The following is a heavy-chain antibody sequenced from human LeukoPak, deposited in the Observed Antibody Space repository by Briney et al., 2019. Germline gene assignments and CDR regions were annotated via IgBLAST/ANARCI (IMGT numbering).Heavy chain of an antibody. CDR1: GFTFSSYG. CDR3: ARALEGYYDSSGYYPGDYFDY. D-gene: IGHD3-22*01. Sequence: GGSLRLSCAASGFTFSSYGMHWVRQAPGKGLEWVAFIRYDGSNKYYADSVKGRFTISRDNSKNTLYLQMNSLRAEDTAVYYCARALEGYYDSSGYYPGDYFDYWGQGTLITVSS. CDR2: IRYDGSNK. J-gene: IGHJ4*02. V-gene: IGHV3-30*02.